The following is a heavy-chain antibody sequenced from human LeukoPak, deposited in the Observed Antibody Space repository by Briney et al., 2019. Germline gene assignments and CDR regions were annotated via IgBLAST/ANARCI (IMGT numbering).Heavy chain of an antibody. V-gene: IGHV1-18*01. D-gene: IGHD3-3*01. Sequence: ASVKVSCKASGYTFTSYGISWVRQAPGQGLEWMGWISAYNGNTNYAQKLQGRVTMTTDTSTSTAYMELRSLRSDDTAVYYCARDQSRYDFWSGYYKGAFDIWGQGTMVTVSS. J-gene: IGHJ3*02. CDR3: ARDQSRYDFWSGYYKGAFDI. CDR1: GYTFTSYG. CDR2: ISAYNGNT.